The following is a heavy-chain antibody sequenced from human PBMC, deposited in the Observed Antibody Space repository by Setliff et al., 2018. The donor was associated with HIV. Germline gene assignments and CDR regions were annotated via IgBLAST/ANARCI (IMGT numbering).Heavy chain of an antibody. V-gene: IGHV3-7*01. Sequence: GGSLRLSCAASEFTFSSYKMSWVRQAPGKGLEWVANIKQDGSEKYYVDSVKGRFTISRDNAKNSLYLQMNSLRAEDTAVYYCARDSYKHWNHEIHYYMDVWGKGTTVTVSS. D-gene: IGHD1-1*01. J-gene: IGHJ6*03. CDR2: IKQDGSEK. CDR3: ARDSYKHWNHEIHYYMDV. CDR1: EFTFSSYK.